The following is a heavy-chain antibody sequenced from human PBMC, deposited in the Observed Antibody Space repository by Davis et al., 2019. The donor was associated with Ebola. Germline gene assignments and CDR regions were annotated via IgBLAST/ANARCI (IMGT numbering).Heavy chain of an antibody. Sequence: AASVKVSCKASGYTFTSYGISWVRQAPGQGLEWMGWISAYNGNTNYAQKFQGRVTITADKSTSTAYMELSSLRSEDTAVYYCARDERITMIVVVSLVGWGQGTLVTVSS. J-gene: IGHJ4*02. CDR2: ISAYNGNT. D-gene: IGHD3-22*01. V-gene: IGHV1-18*01. CDR3: ARDERITMIVVVSLVG. CDR1: GYTFTSYG.